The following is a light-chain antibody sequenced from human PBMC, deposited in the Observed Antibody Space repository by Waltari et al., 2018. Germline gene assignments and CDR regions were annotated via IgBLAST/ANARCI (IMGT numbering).Light chain of an antibody. V-gene: IGLV2-14*01. J-gene: IGLJ3*02. CDR1: SSDVGGYNS. Sequence: QSALTQPASVSGSPGQSITISCTGTSSDVGGYNSVSWYQQHPGKAPKLMIYDVTKRPSGVSDRSSGSKSGNTASLTISGLQAEDEADYYCNSYTSSSTLWVFGGGTKLTVL. CDR2: DVT. CDR3: NSYTSSSTLWV.